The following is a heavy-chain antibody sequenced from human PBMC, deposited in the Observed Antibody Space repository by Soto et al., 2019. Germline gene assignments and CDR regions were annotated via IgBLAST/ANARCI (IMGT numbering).Heavy chain of an antibody. D-gene: IGHD3-9*01. CDR3: VKLTDY. V-gene: IGHV3-64D*06. Sequence: GGSLSLSCSASGFTFSSYAMHWGRQAPGKGLEFVACISPTGGSTYYPDSVKDRSTISRDNSKNTLYLQMSSLRPEDTAVYYCVKLTDYWGQGTLVTVSS. CDR1: GFTFSSYA. J-gene: IGHJ4*02. CDR2: ISPTGGST.